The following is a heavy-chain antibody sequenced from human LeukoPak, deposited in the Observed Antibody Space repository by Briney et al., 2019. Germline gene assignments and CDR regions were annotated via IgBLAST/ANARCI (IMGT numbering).Heavy chain of an antibody. CDR1: GGSIHSYY. V-gene: IGHV4-4*07. CDR3: ARMLAARPDDDR. Sequence: PSETLSLTCNVSGGSIHSYYWNWIRQPAGKGLEWIGRVYTSGRTIYNPSLKSRVTMSVDASKNLLSLKVTSVSAADTAVYYCARMLAARPDDDRWGQGTLVTVSS. J-gene: IGHJ5*02. D-gene: IGHD6-6*01. CDR2: VYTSGRT.